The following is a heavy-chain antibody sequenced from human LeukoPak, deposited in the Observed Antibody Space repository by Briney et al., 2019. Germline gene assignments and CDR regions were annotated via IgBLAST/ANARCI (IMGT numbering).Heavy chain of an antibody. CDR1: GFTLSSYA. Sequence: QTGGSLRLSCAASGFTLSSYALSWVRQAPGRGLEWVSLISWSSLTTEYADSVKGRFTVSRDNSKNTLSLQMNSLNADDTAVYYCAKHVRTSVWFFDSWGQGTLVTVSS. D-gene: IGHD6-19*01. CDR2: ISWSSLTT. CDR3: AKHVRTSVWFFDS. J-gene: IGHJ4*02. V-gene: IGHV3-23*01.